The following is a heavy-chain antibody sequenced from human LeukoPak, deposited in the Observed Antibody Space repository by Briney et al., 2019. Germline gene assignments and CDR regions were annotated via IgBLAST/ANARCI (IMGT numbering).Heavy chain of an antibody. CDR1: GFTFSSYA. V-gene: IGHV3-64*01. J-gene: IGHJ4*02. CDR3: ARDRGPQDNY. CDR2: ISSNGGST. Sequence: GGSLRLSCAASGFTFSSYAMHWVRQAPGKGLEYVSAISSNGGSTYYANSVKGRFAISRDNSKNTLYLQMNSLRAEDTAVYYCARDRGPQDNYWGQGTLVTVSS. D-gene: IGHD2-15*01.